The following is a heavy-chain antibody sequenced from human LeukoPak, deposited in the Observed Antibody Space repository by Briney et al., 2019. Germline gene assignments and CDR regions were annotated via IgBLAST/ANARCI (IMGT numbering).Heavy chain of an antibody. Sequence: GGSLRLSCAASGFTFSRYCMTWVRQAPGKGLEWVATIIQDGNVKNYVDSVKGRFTISRDNAKNSLYLQMNCLRAEDTAVYYCAREVGTYDSSGYLPFLIDYWGQGTLVTVSS. CDR1: GFTFSRYC. D-gene: IGHD3-22*01. CDR3: AREVGTYDSSGYLPFLIDY. CDR2: IIQDGNVK. J-gene: IGHJ4*02. V-gene: IGHV3-7*01.